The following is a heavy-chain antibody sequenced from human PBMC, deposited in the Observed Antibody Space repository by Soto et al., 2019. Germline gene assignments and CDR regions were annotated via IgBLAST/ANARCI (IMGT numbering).Heavy chain of an antibody. CDR1: GDSMTKYY. Sequence: QVQLQESGPGLVKPSETLSLTCTVSGDSMTKYYWSWIRQPAGKGLEWIGCIYTSGSTNYNPSLKSRVSMSIDTSNNHFSLNLKSVTAADTAVYYCARTVGAAYYFDFWGQGALVTVSS. J-gene: IGHJ4*02. D-gene: IGHD1-26*01. CDR3: ARTVGAAYYFDF. V-gene: IGHV4-4*07. CDR2: IYTSGST.